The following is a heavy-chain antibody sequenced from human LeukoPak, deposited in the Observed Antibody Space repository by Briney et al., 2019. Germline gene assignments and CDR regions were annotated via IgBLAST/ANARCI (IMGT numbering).Heavy chain of an antibody. J-gene: IGHJ5*02. V-gene: IGHV4-34*01. CDR3: ARVIGPTVTRGRSWFDP. D-gene: IGHD4-17*01. CDR2: INHSGST. Sequence: PSETLSLTCAVYGGSFSGYYWSWIRQPPGKGLEWIGEINHSGSTNYNPSLKSRVTISVGTSKNQFSLKLSSVTAADTAVYYCARVIGPTVTRGRSWFDPWGQGTLVTVSS. CDR1: GGSFSGYY.